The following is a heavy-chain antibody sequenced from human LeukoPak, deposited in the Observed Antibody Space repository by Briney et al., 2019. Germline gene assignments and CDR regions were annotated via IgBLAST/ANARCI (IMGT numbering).Heavy chain of an antibody. CDR2: ISASGAST. CDR3: TKDDGYYDSSGSFLFDS. CDR1: GFTFRNYA. D-gene: IGHD3-22*01. Sequence: GGSLRPSCAASGFTFRNYAMSWVRQAPGKGLEWVSTISASGASTGYADSVKGRFTISRDNSKNTLYLQTNSLRAEDTAVYYCTKDDGYYDSSGSFLFDSWGQGTLVTVSS. V-gene: IGHV3-23*01. J-gene: IGHJ4*02.